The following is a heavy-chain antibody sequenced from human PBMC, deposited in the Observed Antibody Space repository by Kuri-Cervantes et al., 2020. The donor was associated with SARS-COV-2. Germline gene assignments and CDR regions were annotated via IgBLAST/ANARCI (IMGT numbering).Heavy chain of an antibody. CDR1: GFTFSSYS. CDR2: ISSSSSTI. CDR3: ARDSNGLDY. Sequence: SLKTSCAASGFTFSSYSMNWGRQAPGKGLEWVSYISSSSSTIYYADSVKGLFTITKDNAKNALFLQMNRLRDEDTAVYYCARDSNGLDYWGQGTLVTVSS. V-gene: IGHV3-48*02. J-gene: IGHJ4*02.